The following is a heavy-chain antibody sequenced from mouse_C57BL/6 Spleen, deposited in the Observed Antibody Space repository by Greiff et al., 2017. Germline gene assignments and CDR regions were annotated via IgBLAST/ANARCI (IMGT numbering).Heavy chain of an antibody. D-gene: IGHD2-4*01. CDR3: ARRYYDYLYFDY. CDR2: ISSGSSTI. J-gene: IGHJ2*01. V-gene: IGHV5-17*01. CDR1: GFTFSDYG. Sequence: EVKLVESGGGLVKPGGSLKLSCAASGFTFSDYGMHWVRQAPEKGLEWVAYISSGSSTIYYADTVKGRFTISRDNAKNTLFLQMTSLRSEYTAMYYCARRYYDYLYFDYWGQGTTLTVSS.